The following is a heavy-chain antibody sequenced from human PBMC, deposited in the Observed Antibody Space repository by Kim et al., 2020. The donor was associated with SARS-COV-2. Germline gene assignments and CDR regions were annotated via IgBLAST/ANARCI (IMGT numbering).Heavy chain of an antibody. J-gene: IGHJ4*02. Sequence: SETLSLTCAVYGGSFSGYYWSWIRQPPGKGLEWIGEINHSGSTNYNPSLKSRVTISVDTSKNQFSLKLSSVTAADTAVYYCARLMGRGYGSGSYLPTNDYWGQGTLVTVSS. CDR3: ARLMGRGYGSGSYLPTNDY. D-gene: IGHD3-10*01. CDR1: GGSFSGYY. V-gene: IGHV4-34*01. CDR2: INHSGST.